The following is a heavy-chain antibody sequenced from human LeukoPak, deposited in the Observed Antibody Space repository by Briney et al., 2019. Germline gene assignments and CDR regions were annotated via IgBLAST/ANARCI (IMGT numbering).Heavy chain of an antibody. J-gene: IGHJ4*02. Sequence: PSETLSLTCTVSGGSIRSSSYYWAWIRQPPGKGLEWIGSIYHSGSTHYNPSLKSRLTISVDTSKNQFSLTLSSVTAADTAFYYCVRNGGYGRFDYWGQGTLVTVSS. CDR3: VRNGGYGRFDY. V-gene: IGHV4-39*07. CDR2: IYHSGST. CDR1: GGSIRSSSYY. D-gene: IGHD1-26*01.